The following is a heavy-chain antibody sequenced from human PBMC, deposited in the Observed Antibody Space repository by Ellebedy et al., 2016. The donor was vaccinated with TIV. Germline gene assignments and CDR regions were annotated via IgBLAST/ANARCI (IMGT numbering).Heavy chain of an antibody. Sequence: SETLSLXXTVSGGSISSYYWSWIRQPPGKGLEWIGYIYYSGGTNYNPSLKSRVTISADTSKSQFSLKLSSVTAADTAVYYCAKHQQWLTRLGFWGQGNLVTVAS. V-gene: IGHV4-59*08. CDR3: AKHQQWLTRLGF. CDR2: IYYSGGT. D-gene: IGHD6-19*01. CDR1: GGSISSYY. J-gene: IGHJ4*02.